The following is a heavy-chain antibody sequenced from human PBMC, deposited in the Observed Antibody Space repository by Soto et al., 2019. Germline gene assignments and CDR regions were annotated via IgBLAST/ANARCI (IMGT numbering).Heavy chain of an antibody. Sequence: GEPLKISCKTSGYSFTSHWIGWVRQTPGNGLELMGIIYPGDSDTRYSPSFQGQVTVSVDKSINTAYLQWTCLKASDTAMYYCARNDYNGNSVDYWGQGTLVTVSS. D-gene: IGHD4-4*01. CDR2: IYPGDSDT. CDR3: ARNDYNGNSVDY. V-gene: IGHV5-51*01. CDR1: GYSFTSHW. J-gene: IGHJ4*02.